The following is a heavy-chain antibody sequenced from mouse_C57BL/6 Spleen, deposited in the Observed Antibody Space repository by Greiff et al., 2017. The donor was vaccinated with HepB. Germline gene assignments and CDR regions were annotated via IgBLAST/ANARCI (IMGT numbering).Heavy chain of an antibody. CDR3: TINYYGSSPYAMDY. D-gene: IGHD1-1*01. CDR1: GYTFTDYE. J-gene: IGHJ4*01. V-gene: IGHV1-15*01. Sequence: VQLQQSGAELVRPGASVTLSCKASGYTFTDYEMHWVKQTPVHGLEWIGAIDPETGGTAYNQKFKGKAILTADKSSSTAYMELRSLTSEDSAVYYCTINYYGSSPYAMDYWGQRTSVTVSS. CDR2: IDPETGGT.